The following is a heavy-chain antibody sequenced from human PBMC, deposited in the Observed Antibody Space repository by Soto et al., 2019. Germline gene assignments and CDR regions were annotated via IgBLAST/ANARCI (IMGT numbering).Heavy chain of an antibody. Sequence: SETLSLTCAVYGGSFSGYYWSWIRQPPGKGLEWIGEINHSGSTNYNPSLKSRVTISVDTSKNQFSLKLSSVTAADTAVYYCGRASPYSSGWYPLFDYWGQGTLVTVSS. V-gene: IGHV4-34*09. CDR2: INHSGST. CDR3: GRASPYSSGWYPLFDY. D-gene: IGHD6-19*01. CDR1: GGSFSGYY. J-gene: IGHJ4*02.